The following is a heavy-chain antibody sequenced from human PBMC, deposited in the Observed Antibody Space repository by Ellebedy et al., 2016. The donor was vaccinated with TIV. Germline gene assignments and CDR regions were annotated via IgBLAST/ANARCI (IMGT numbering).Heavy chain of an antibody. J-gene: IGHJ3*02. CDR2: IYHSGST. V-gene: IGHV4-30-2*01. CDR1: GGSISSGGYS. CDR3: ARFRACGGDCFDAFDI. Sequence: SETLSLTXAVSGGSISSGGYSWSWIRQPPGKGLEWIGYIYHSGSTYYNPSLKSQVTISVDRSKNQFSLKLSSVTAADTAVYYCARFRACGGDCFDAFDIWGQGTMVTVSS. D-gene: IGHD2-21*02.